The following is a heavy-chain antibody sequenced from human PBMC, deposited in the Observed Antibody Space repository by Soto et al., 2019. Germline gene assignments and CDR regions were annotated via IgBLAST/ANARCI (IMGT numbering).Heavy chain of an antibody. CDR1: GYPVTAYY. D-gene: IGHD3-3*01. Sequence: QLHLVQSGAVVKKPGASVTVSCSPSGYPVTAYYMHWVRQAPGRGLEWMGGINPATGAAKYTQTFQGRVTMTRAPSTSTVFMELSGLTSEDTAVFYCARGGGVGVAGSAAFDMWGQGTLVTVSS. CDR2: INPATGAA. V-gene: IGHV1-2*02. J-gene: IGHJ3*02. CDR3: ARGGGVGVAGSAAFDM.